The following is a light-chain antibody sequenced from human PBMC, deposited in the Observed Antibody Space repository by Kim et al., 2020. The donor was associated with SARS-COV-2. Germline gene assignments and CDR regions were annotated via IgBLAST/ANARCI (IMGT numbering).Light chain of an antibody. CDR2: AAS. J-gene: IGKJ4*01. V-gene: IGKV1-9*01. CDR3: QHLNTSPT. Sequence: SAAVGDRLTITCRSSHGISSFLAWYQKKAGKAPNFLNYAASTLQTGAPSRFSGSGSGTVSTPTSSSLQPEVFASYYCQHLNTSPTFGGGTKVDIK. CDR1: HGISSF.